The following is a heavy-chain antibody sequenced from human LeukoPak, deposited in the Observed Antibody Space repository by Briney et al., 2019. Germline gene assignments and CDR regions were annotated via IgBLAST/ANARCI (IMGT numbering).Heavy chain of an antibody. Sequence: GGSLRLSCAASGFTFSSYAMSWVRQAPGKGLEWVSAISGSGGSTYYADSVKGRFTISRDNSKNTLYLQMNSLRTEDTAVYYCTTDHQLERRRKYSFDYWGQGTLVTVSS. J-gene: IGHJ4*02. CDR2: ISGSGGST. D-gene: IGHD1-1*01. CDR1: GFTFSSYA. V-gene: IGHV3-23*01. CDR3: TTDHQLERRRKYSFDY.